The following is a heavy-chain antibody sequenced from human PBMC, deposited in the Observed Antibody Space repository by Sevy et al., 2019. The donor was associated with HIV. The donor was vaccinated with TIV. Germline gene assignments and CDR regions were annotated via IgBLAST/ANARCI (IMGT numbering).Heavy chain of an antibody. D-gene: IGHD3-10*01. V-gene: IGHV3-9*01. Sequence: GGSLRLSCAASGFTFDDYAMHWVRQAPGKGLEWVSGISWNSGNIDYADSVKGRFTISRDNAKNYLYLQMNSLRAEDTALYHCAKDRASANYYERHYYYYGMDVWGQGTTVTVSS. CDR2: ISWNSGNI. J-gene: IGHJ6*02. CDR1: GFTFDDYA. CDR3: AKDRASANYYERHYYYYGMDV.